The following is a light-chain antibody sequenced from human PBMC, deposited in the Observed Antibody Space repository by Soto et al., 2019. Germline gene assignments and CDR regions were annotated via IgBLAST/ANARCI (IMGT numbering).Light chain of an antibody. V-gene: IGKV1-6*02. CDR3: LQDDTYPLT. CDR1: QAIRSD. J-gene: IGKJ4*01. CDR2: GAS. Sequence: AIQMTQSPSSLSASVGDRVTVTCRASQAIRSDLGWYQQKPGKAPQLLIYGASRLQSGVPSRFSGSGSGTEFTLTISSLQPEDFATYYCLQDDTYPLTFGGGTKVDVK.